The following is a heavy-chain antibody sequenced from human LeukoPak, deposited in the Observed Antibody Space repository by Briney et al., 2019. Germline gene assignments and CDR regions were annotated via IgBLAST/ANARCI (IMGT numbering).Heavy chain of an antibody. CDR1: GFDFTSYG. V-gene: IGHV1-18*01. J-gene: IGHJ4*02. Sequence: ASVKVSCKASGFDFTSYGISWVRQAPGQGLEWMGWISAYNGNTHYAQKLQGRVTMTTDTSASTAYMELRSLTSDDTAVYYCAREPKSLGDLFFINYWDQGTLVTVSS. CDR2: ISAYNGNT. CDR3: AREPKSLGDLFFINY. D-gene: IGHD3-16*01.